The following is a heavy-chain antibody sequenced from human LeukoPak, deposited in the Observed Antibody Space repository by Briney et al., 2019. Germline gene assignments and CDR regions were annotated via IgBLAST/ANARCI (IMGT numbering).Heavy chain of an antibody. CDR2: ISGSGGST. J-gene: IGHJ5*02. D-gene: IGHD6-13*01. Sequence: PGGSLRLSCAASGFTFSSYAMSWVRQAPGKGLAWVSSISGSGGSTYYADSVKDRFPISRDNSKNTLYLQMNSLRAEDTAVYYCAARSIAAAGPVLTAWFDPWGQGTLVTVSS. V-gene: IGHV3-23*01. CDR3: AARSIAAAGPVLTAWFDP. CDR1: GFTFSSYA.